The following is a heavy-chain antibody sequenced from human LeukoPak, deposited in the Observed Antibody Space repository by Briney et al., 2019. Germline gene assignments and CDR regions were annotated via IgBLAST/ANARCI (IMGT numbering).Heavy chain of an antibody. CDR3: ARAPYYGSGSYLPLYFDY. V-gene: IGHV4-34*01. Sequence: PSETLSLTCAVYGGSFSGYYWSWIRQPPGKALEWIGEINHSGSTNYNPSLKSRVTISVDTSKNQFSLKLSSVTAADTAVYYCARAPYYGSGSYLPLYFDYWGQGTLVTVSS. CDR1: GGSFSGYY. J-gene: IGHJ4*02. D-gene: IGHD3-10*01. CDR2: INHSGST.